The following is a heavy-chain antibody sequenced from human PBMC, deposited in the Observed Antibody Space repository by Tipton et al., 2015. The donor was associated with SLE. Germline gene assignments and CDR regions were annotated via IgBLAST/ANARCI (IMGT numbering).Heavy chain of an antibody. CDR1: GFTFHNYG. CDR3: ARLPTGFPNWFDP. D-gene: IGHD4-17*01. Sequence: SGFTFHNYGMHWVRQAPGKGLVWVAVISYDGSNKYYADSVKGRFTISRDNSKNTLYLELNSLRSEDTAVYYCARLPTGFPNWFDPWGQGTLVTVSS. CDR2: ISYDGSNK. V-gene: IGHV3-30*03. J-gene: IGHJ5*02.